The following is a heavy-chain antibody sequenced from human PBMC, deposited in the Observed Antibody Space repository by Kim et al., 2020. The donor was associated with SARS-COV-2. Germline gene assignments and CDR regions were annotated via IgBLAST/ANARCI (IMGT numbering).Heavy chain of an antibody. CDR3: ARVGSGSSPFDS. Sequence: ASVKVSCKASGYTFTGYYMHWVRQAPGQGLEWMGWINPNTGGTNYAQKFQGRVSMTRDTSIRTAYMELSSLRSDDTAVYFCARVGSGSSPFDSWDQGTLVTVSS. CDR2: INPNTGGT. J-gene: IGHJ4*02. V-gene: IGHV1-2*02. D-gene: IGHD1-26*01. CDR1: GYTFTGYY.